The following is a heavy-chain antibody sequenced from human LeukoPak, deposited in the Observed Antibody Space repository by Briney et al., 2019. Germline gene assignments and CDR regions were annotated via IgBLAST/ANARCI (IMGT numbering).Heavy chain of an antibody. J-gene: IGHJ1*01. D-gene: IGHD6-13*01. CDR3: ARDWPTIAAAGTIPEYFQH. V-gene: IGHV3-21*01. Sequence: PGGSLRLSCAASGFTFSSYSMNWVRQAPGKGLEWVSSISSSSSYIYYADSVKGRFTISRDNAKNSLYLQMNSLRAEDTALYYCARDWPTIAAAGTIPEYFQHWGQGTLVTVSS. CDR2: ISSSSSYI. CDR1: GFTFSSYS.